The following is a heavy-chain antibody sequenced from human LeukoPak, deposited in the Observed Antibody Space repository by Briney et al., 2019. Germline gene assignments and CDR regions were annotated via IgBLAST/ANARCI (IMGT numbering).Heavy chain of an antibody. CDR2: IYYSGST. V-gene: IGHV4-61*08. CDR3: ARDSRGVVGAKTPWFDP. CDR1: GGSISSGGYY. J-gene: IGHJ5*02. Sequence: SETLSLTCTVSGGSISSGGYYWSWIRQPPGKGLEWIGYIYYSGSTNYNPSLKSRVTISVDTSKNQFSLKLSSVTAADTAVYYCARDSRGVVGAKTPWFDPWGQGTLVTVSS. D-gene: IGHD1-26*01.